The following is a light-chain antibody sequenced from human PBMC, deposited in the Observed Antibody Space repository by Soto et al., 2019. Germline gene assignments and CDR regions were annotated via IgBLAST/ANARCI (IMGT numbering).Light chain of an antibody. J-gene: IGKJ4*01. Sequence: DIQMTQSPSSLSASVGDRVTITCRASQSISTYLNWYQQKPGEAPKLLISVASTLQSGVPSRFSGSGSGTVFTFTISSLHPEDFATYFCQQSSTTPPTFGGGTRVELK. V-gene: IGKV1-39*01. CDR2: VAS. CDR3: QQSSTTPPT. CDR1: QSISTY.